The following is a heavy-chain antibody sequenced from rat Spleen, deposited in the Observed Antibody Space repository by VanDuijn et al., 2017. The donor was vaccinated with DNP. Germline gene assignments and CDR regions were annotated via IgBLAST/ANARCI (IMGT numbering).Heavy chain of an antibody. V-gene: IGHV5-19*01. CDR3: ATSPGPNWFAY. J-gene: IGHJ3*01. CDR2: ISPSGGGT. D-gene: IGHD1-4*01. Sequence: AASGFTFSDYNMAWIRQAPTKGLEWVTSISPSGGGTYYRDSVKGRFTISRDNANRTLYLQMDSLRSEDTATYYCATSPGPNWFAYWGQGTLVTVSS. CDR1: GFTFSDYN.